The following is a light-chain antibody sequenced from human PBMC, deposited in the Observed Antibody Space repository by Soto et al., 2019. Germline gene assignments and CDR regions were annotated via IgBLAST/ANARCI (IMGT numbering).Light chain of an antibody. CDR3: CSYTATTTGVV. J-gene: IGLJ2*01. CDR2: EIT. CDR1: SSDIGSYNL. V-gene: IGLV2-23*02. Sequence: QSVLTQPASVSGSPGQSITISCTGTSSDIGSYNLVSWYQQHPGKAPKLMIYEITKRPSGVSNRFSGSKSGNTASLTISGLQAEDEADYYCCSYTATTTGVVFGEGTKLTVL.